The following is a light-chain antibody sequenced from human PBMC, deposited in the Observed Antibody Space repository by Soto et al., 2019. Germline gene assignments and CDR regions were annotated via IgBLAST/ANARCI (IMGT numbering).Light chain of an antibody. CDR2: DAS. CDR1: QSVSSN. Sequence: ETVMTQSPGTLSVSPGERATLSCRASQSVSSNLAWYQQKPGQSLRLLIYDASTRDTSIPTRFSASGSGTEFILTISSLQSEDVAVYYCQQYKNWPRTFGQGTKVEIK. J-gene: IGKJ1*01. CDR3: QQYKNWPRT. V-gene: IGKV3-15*01.